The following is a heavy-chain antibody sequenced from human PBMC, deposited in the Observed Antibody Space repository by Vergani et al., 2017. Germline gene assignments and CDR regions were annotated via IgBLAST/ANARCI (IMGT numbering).Heavy chain of an antibody. V-gene: IGHV3-30*02. D-gene: IGHD3-16*01. CDR1: GIHLSNYD. Sequence: QVQLVESGGGVVQRGGSLRLSCATSGIHLSNYDMQWIRQGPGKGLEFVAFIQFDGSNQYYADSVKGRFTLSRDFSKNTLYLQMNSLRTDDTATYYCAKHFKGWGIDYWGQGTQVIVSS. CDR2: IQFDGSNQ. J-gene: IGHJ4*02. CDR3: AKHFKGWGIDY.